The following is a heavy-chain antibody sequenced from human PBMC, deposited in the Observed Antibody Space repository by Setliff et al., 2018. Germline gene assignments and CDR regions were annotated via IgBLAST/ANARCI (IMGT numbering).Heavy chain of an antibody. J-gene: IGHJ4*02. V-gene: IGHV4-30-4*01. Sequence: SETLSLTCTVSGASVTSFDYYWSWIRQPPGKGLEYIGHISHGVSTSYSPSLKSRLSISADTSKNQFSLKLTSVTAADTAVYYCAGTHCTTTSCFYFHYWGQGTVITVSS. CDR2: ISHGVST. CDR1: GASVTSFDYY. CDR3: AGTHCTTTSCFYFHY. D-gene: IGHD2-2*01.